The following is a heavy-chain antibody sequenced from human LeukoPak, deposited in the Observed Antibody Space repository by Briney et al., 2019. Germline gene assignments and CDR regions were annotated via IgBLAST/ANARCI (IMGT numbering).Heavy chain of an antibody. D-gene: IGHD3-22*01. J-gene: IGHJ4*02. CDR2: INPSGGST. Sequence: ASVKVSCKASGYTFTSYYMHWVRQAPGQGLEWMGIINPSGGSTSYAQKFQGRVTMTRDMSTSTVYMELSSLRSEGTAVYYCARVGSTYDSSGPVDYWGQGTLVTVSS. CDR3: ARVGSTYDSSGPVDY. V-gene: IGHV1-46*01. CDR1: GYTFTSYY.